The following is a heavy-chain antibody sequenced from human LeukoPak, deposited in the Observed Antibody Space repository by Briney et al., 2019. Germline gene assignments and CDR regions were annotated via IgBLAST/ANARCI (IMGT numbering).Heavy chain of an antibody. CDR3: ARYGSEDAFDI. CDR2: INPNSGGT. D-gene: IGHD3-10*01. Sequence: ASVKLSCKASGYTFTGYYMHWVRQAPGQGLEWMGRINPNSGGTNYAQTYRGRVTMTRDTSISTANMELSRLRSDDTAVYYCARYGSEDAFDIWGQGTMVTVSS. J-gene: IGHJ3*02. CDR1: GYTFTGYY. V-gene: IGHV1-2*06.